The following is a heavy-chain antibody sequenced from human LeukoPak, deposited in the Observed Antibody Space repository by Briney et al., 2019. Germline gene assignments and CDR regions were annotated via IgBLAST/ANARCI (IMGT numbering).Heavy chain of an antibody. CDR3: ARGRIASGAYYYYMDV. D-gene: IGHD2-21*01. CDR2: INHSGST. V-gene: IGHV4-34*01. Sequence: SETLSLTCAVFGGSFSGYYWSWIRQPPGRGLEWIGEINHSGSTIYNPSFKSRVTISVDTSKNQVSLKLSSVTAADTAVYYCARGRIASGAYYYYMDVWGKGTTVTVSS. J-gene: IGHJ6*03. CDR1: GGSFSGYY.